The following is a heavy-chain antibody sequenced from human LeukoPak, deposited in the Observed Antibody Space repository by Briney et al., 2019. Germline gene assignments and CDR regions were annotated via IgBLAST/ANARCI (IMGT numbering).Heavy chain of an antibody. D-gene: IGHD3-9*01. J-gene: IGHJ4*02. CDR2: IKQDGSEK. CDR3: AKWGDYDILTGYYVSDF. V-gene: IGHV3-7*03. CDR1: GFTFSSYW. Sequence: GGSLRLSCAASGFTFSSYWMNWVRQAPGKGLEWVANIKQDGSEKYYVHSVKGRFTISRDNAKNSLYLQMNSLRAEDTAVYYCAKWGDYDILTGYYVSDFWGQGTLVTVSS.